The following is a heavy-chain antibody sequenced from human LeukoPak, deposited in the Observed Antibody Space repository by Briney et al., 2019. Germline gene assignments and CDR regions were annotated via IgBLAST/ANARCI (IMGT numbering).Heavy chain of an antibody. J-gene: IGHJ5*02. Sequence: GASVKVSCKASGGTFSSYAISWVRQAPGQGLEWMGGIIPIFGTANYAQKSQGRVTITTDESTSTAYMELSSLRSEDTAVYYCAGDSNGDNGFDPWGQGTLVTVSS. D-gene: IGHD7-27*01. CDR2: IIPIFGTA. CDR3: AGDSNGDNGFDP. CDR1: GGTFSSYA. V-gene: IGHV1-69*05.